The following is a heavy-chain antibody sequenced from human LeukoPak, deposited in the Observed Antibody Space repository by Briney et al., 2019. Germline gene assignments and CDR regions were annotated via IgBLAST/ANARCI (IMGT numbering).Heavy chain of an antibody. V-gene: IGHV4-39*01. Sequence: SETLSLTCTVSGGSISSSSYYWGWIRQPPGKGLEWIGSIYYSGSTYYNPSLKSRVTISVDTSKNQFSLKLSSVTAADTAVYYCARQSVAGKGFYWFDPWGQGTLVTVSS. J-gene: IGHJ5*02. CDR3: ARQSVAGKGFYWFDP. CDR2: IYYSGST. CDR1: GGSISSSSYY. D-gene: IGHD6-19*01.